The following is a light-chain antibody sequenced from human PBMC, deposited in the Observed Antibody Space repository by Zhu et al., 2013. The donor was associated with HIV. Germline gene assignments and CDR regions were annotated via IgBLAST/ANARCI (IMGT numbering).Light chain of an antibody. J-gene: IGKJ3*01. CDR2: QAF. Sequence: DIQMTQSPSTLSASVGDRVTISCRASQSLSDLLAWYQQKPGKAPKLLIYQAFSLENGVPSRFSGSGSGTEFTLTISSLQPDDFATYYCQQYKTYSLSFGPGTKVDIK. CDR1: QSLSDL. V-gene: IGKV1-5*03. CDR3: QQYKTYSLS.